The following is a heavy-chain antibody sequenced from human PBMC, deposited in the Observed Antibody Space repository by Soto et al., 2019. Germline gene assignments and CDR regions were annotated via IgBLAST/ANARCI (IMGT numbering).Heavy chain of an antibody. CDR1: RDTFSKYA. CDR2: IIPIFGSR. J-gene: IGHJ6*02. CDR3: ARGETYLGV. V-gene: IGHV1-69*01. D-gene: IGHD3-16*01. Sequence: QVQLVQSGAEVQKPGSSVKVSCKASRDTFSKYAFNWVRQAPGQGLEWMGWIIPIFGSRDYAEKFQGRLTITADESTSTAYMELRSLRFEDTAVYYCARGETYLGVWGQGTTVTVSS.